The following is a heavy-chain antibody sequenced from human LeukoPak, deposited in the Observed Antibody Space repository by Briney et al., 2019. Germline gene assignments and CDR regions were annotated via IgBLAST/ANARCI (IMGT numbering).Heavy chain of an antibody. CDR3: ARVSTSGYRDWLDP. V-gene: IGHV1-2*02. CDR1: GYTFADYY. J-gene: IGHJ5*02. Sequence: ASVKVSCKTSGYTFADYYIHWVRQAPGQGLEWMGWINPKSGGTNSAQKFQGRVTMTRDTSISTAYMELSRLRFDDTAVYYCARVSTSGYRDWLDPWGQGTLVTVSS. D-gene: IGHD3-9*01. CDR2: INPKSGGT.